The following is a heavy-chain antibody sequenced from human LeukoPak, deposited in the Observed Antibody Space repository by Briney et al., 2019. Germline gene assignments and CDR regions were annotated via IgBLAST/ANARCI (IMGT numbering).Heavy chain of an antibody. J-gene: IGHJ4*02. D-gene: IGHD6-19*01. CDR1: GFTFSSYG. Sequence: GGSLRLSCAVSGFTFSSYGMHWVRQAPGKGLEWVAFIRYDGSNKYYADSVKGRFTISRDNSKNTLYLQMNSLRAEGTAVYYCAKGQGPGIAVATDYWGQGTLVTVSS. CDR2: IRYDGSNK. CDR3: AKGQGPGIAVATDY. V-gene: IGHV3-30*02.